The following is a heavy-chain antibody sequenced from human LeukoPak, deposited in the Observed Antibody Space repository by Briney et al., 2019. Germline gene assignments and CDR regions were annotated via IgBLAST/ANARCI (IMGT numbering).Heavy chain of an antibody. CDR3: ATGAYFDH. J-gene: IGHJ4*02. Sequence: TGGSLRLSCAASGFTFSRYGMTWVRQAPGKGLEWVSTISDSGGSTYYADSVKGRFTISRDNSKNTLYLQMNSLRAEDTAIYYCATGAYFDHWGQGTLVTVSS. V-gene: IGHV3-23*01. CDR2: ISDSGGST. CDR1: GFTFSRYG.